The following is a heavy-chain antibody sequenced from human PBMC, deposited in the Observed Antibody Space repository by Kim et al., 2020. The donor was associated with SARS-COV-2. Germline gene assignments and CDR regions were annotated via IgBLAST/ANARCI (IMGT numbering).Heavy chain of an antibody. D-gene: IGHD3-10*01. J-gene: IGHJ4*02. CDR1: GFTFSSHA. Sequence: GGSLRLSCSASGFTFSSHAMHWVRQAPGKGLEYVSAIISNGGSTYYADSVKVRFSISRDNSKNTLYLQMSSLRAEDTAVYYCMNIRDYHFDYWGQGTLVTVSS. CDR3: MNIRDYHFDY. CDR2: IISNGGST. V-gene: IGHV3-64D*09.